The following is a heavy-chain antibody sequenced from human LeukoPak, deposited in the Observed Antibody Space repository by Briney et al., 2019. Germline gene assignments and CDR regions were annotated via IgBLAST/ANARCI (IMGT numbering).Heavy chain of an antibody. CDR2: IYVDGRTT. Sequence: GGSLRLSCVASGFTFSNYWMHWVRQPPGKGLVWVSRIYVDGRTTNYADSVKGRFTISRDNAKNTVYLEMNSLSVEDTATYYCIRDFRSADLWGQGTLLTVTS. J-gene: IGHJ5*02. CDR3: IRDFRSADL. V-gene: IGHV3-74*01. CDR1: GFTFSNYW.